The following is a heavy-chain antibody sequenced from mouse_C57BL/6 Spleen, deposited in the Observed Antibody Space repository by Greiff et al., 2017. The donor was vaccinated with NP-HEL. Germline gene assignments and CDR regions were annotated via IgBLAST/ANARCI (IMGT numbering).Heavy chain of an antibody. CDR1: GYAFTNYL. CDR3: ARKTHDSNYWYFDV. J-gene: IGHJ1*03. V-gene: IGHV1-54*01. Sequence: VQLKQSGAELVRPGTSVKVSCKASGYAFTNYLIEWVKQRPGQGLEWIGVINPGSGGTNYNEKFKGKATLTADKSSSTAYMQLSSLTSEDSAVYFCARKTHDSNYWYFDVWGTGTTVTVSS. D-gene: IGHD2-5*01. CDR2: INPGSGGT.